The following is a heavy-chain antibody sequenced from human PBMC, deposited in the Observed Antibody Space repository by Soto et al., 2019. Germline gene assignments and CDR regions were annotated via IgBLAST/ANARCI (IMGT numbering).Heavy chain of an antibody. CDR1: GFTFSSYA. Sequence: EVHLLESGGGLVQPGGSLRLSCAASGFTFSSYAMSWVRQAPGKGLEWVSTISGSGGTTYYADSVKGRFTISRDNSKNTLDLQMNSLRAEGTGIYYCAKNKETGTTGGLGYWGQGTLVTVSS. CDR2: ISGSGGTT. CDR3: AKNKETGTTGGLGY. J-gene: IGHJ4*02. V-gene: IGHV3-23*01. D-gene: IGHD1-1*01.